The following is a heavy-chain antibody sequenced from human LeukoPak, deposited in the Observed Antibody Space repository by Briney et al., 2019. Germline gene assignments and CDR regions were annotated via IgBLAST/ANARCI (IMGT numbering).Heavy chain of an antibody. CDR2: ISYDGSNE. V-gene: IGHV3-30*18. J-gene: IGHJ6*02. CDR3: AKSIAAAGSYYYGMDV. CDR1: GFTFSSYG. D-gene: IGHD6-13*01. Sequence: GGSLRLSCAASGFTFSSYGMHWVRQAPGKGLEWVAVISYDGSNEYYADSVKGRFTISRDNSKNTLYLQMNSLRAEDTAVYYCAKSIAAAGSYYYGMDVWGQGTTVTVSS.